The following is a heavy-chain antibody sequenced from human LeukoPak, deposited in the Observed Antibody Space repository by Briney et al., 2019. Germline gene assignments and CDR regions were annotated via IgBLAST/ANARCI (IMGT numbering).Heavy chain of an antibody. CDR1: GFTFSTYA. D-gene: IGHD4-17*01. J-gene: IGHJ4*02. V-gene: IGHV3-23*01. CDR2: IGGSGYST. Sequence: GGSLRLSCAASGFTFSTYAMSWVRQAPGKGLEWVSTIGGSGYSTYYADSVKGRFTISRDNSKNTLYLQMNSLRAEDTAVYYCAKGSYAGDYGDYWGQGTLVTVSS. CDR3: AKGSYAGDYGDY.